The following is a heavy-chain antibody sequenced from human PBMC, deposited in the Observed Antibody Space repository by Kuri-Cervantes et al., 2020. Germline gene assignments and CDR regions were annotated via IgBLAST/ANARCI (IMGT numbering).Heavy chain of an antibody. D-gene: IGHD1-7*01. CDR3: ARTRTYYFDY. J-gene: IGHJ4*02. CDR2: IYHSGST. Sequence: SETLSLTCTVSGGSISSYYWGWIRQPPGKGLEWIGSIYHSGSTYYNPSLKSRVTISVDTSKNQFSLKLSSVTAADTAVYYCARTRTYYFDYWGQGTLVTVSS. V-gene: IGHV4-38-2*02. CDR1: GGSISSYY.